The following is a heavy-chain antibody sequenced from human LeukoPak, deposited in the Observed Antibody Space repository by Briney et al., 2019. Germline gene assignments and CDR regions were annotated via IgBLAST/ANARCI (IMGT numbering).Heavy chain of an antibody. Sequence: GGSLRLSCAASGFTFSSYAMSWVRQAPGKGLEWVSAISGSGGSTYYADSVKGRFTISRDNSKNTLYLQMNSLRAEDTAVYYCAKDREEYYGSGSYSDYFDYWGQGTLVTVSS. D-gene: IGHD3-10*01. CDR3: AKDREEYYGSGSYSDYFDY. CDR2: ISGSGGST. J-gene: IGHJ4*02. V-gene: IGHV3-23*01. CDR1: GFTFSSYA.